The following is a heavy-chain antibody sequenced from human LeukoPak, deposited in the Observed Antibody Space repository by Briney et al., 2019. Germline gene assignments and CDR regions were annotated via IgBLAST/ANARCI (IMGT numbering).Heavy chain of an antibody. D-gene: IGHD3-9*01. CDR2: IIPIFGTA. V-gene: IGHV1-69*05. CDR1: GCTFSSYA. J-gene: IGHJ4*02. Sequence: SVKVSCKGSGCTFSSYAISWVRQAPGRGLEWMGRIIPIFGTANYAQKFQGRVTITTDESTSTAYMELSSLRSEDTAVYYCARDPISYDILTDYHLSYWGQGTLVTVSS. CDR3: ARDPISYDILTDYHLSY.